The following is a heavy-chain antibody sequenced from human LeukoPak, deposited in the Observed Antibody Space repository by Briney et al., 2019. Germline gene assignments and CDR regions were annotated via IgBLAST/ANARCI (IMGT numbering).Heavy chain of an antibody. Sequence: ASVKVSCKASGYTFTGYYMHWVRQAPGQGLEWMGWINPNSGGTNYAQKFQGRVTMTRDTSISTAYMELSRLRSDDTAVYYCARSVGSGSYFNDAFDIWGQGTMVTVSS. CDR1: GYTFTGYY. CDR3: ARSVGSGSYFNDAFDI. J-gene: IGHJ3*02. CDR2: INPNSGGT. D-gene: IGHD3-10*01. V-gene: IGHV1-2*02.